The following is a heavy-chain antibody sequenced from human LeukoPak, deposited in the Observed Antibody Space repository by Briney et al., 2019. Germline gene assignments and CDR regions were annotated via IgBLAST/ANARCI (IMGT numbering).Heavy chain of an antibody. J-gene: IGHJ6*02. Sequence: PSETLSLTCTVSGGSISRHYWSWIRQPPGKGLEWIGHVYYSGSTNYNPSLKSRVNISVDASKNQFSLKLSSVTAADTAVYYCARHTAAPHYYYGMDVWGQGTTVTVSS. D-gene: IGHD2-15*01. CDR1: GGSISRHY. CDR2: VYYSGST. CDR3: ARHTAAPHYYYGMDV. V-gene: IGHV4-59*08.